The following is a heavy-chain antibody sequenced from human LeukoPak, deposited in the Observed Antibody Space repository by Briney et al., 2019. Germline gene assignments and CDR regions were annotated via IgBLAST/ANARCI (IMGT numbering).Heavy chain of an antibody. J-gene: IGHJ4*02. CDR1: GFTFDDYA. D-gene: IGHD2/OR15-2a*01. CDR3: AKGGPLLSPFDY. Sequence: GGSLRLSCAASGFTFDDYAMHWVRRAPGKGLEWVSGISWNSGSIGYADSVKGRFTISRDNAKNSLYLQMNSLRAEDTALYYCAKGGPLLSPFDYWGQGTLVTVSS. CDR2: ISWNSGSI. V-gene: IGHV3-9*01.